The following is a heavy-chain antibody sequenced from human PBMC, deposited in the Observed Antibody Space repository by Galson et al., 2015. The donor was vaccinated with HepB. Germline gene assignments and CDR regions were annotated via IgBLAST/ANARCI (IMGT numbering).Heavy chain of an antibody. V-gene: IGHV3-23*01. Sequence: SLRLSCAASRFTFSNYVMNWVRQAPGKGLEWVSSISGSGGSTYYAGSVKGRFTIFRDNPKNTLYLQMNSLRAEDTAVYYCAKNSGSSWFVPYHFDSWGQGTLVTVSS. J-gene: IGHJ4*02. CDR3: AKNSGSSWFVPYHFDS. D-gene: IGHD6-13*01. CDR2: ISGSGGST. CDR1: RFTFSNYV.